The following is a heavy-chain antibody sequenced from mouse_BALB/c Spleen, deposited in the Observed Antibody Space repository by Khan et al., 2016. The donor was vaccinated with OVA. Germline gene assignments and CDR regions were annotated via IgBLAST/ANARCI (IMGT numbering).Heavy chain of an antibody. Sequence: EVELVASGPGLVTPSQSLSLTCTVTGYSITSDYAWNWIRQFPGNKLEWMGYISYSCSTNYNPALKSRISITRDTSKNQFFLQLNSVTTEDTATYYCARDGSRYNYAMDYWGQGTSVTVSS. V-gene: IGHV3-2*02. D-gene: IGHD2-3*01. J-gene: IGHJ4*01. CDR1: GYSITSDYA. CDR2: ISYSCST. CDR3: ARDGSRYNYAMDY.